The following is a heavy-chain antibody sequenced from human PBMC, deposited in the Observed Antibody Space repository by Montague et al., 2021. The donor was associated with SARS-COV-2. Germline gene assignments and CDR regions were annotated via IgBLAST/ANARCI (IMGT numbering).Heavy chain of an antibody. D-gene: IGHD3-10*01. V-gene: IGHV2-70*11. J-gene: IGHJ4*02. Sequence: PALVKPTQTPTLTCTFSGFSLSTSGMCVSWIRQPPGKALEWLARIDWDDDKHYSTSLKTRLTISKDTSKNQVVLTMTNMDPVDTATYYCARSSVVRGVSLDYWGQGTLVAASS. CDR1: GFSLSTSGMC. CDR3: ARSSVVRGVSLDY. CDR2: IDWDDDK.